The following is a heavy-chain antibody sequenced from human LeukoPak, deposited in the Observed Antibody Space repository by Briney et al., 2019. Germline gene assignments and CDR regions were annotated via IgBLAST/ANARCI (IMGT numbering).Heavy chain of an antibody. D-gene: IGHD3-9*01. CDR3: ARTMTGAFFDY. CDR2: INGDGSST. Sequence: QPGGSLRLSCAASGFTFSTYWIHWVRHAPGKGLVWVSHINGDGSSTSYADSVKGRFAISRNNAKNTLYLQMNSLRAEDTAVYYCARTMTGAFFDYWGQGALVTVSS. J-gene: IGHJ4*02. CDR1: GFTFSTYW. V-gene: IGHV3-74*01.